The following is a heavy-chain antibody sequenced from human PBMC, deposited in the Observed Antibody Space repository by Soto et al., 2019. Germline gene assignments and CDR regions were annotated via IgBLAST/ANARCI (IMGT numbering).Heavy chain of an antibody. CDR1: GFTFSSYG. Sequence: GGSLRLSCAASGFTFSSYGMHWVRQAPGKGLEWVAVISYDGSNKYYADSVKGRFTITRDNSKNTLYLQMNSLRAEDTAVYYCAKDKVLAVAEAVRYYYYYYGMDVWGQGTTVTVSS. J-gene: IGHJ6*02. CDR3: AKDKVLAVAEAVRYYYYYYGMDV. CDR2: ISYDGSNK. D-gene: IGHD6-19*01. V-gene: IGHV3-30*18.